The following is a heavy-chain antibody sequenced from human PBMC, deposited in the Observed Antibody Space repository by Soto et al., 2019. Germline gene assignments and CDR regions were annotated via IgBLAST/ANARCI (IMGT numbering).Heavy chain of an antibody. D-gene: IGHD5-18*01. CDR1: GISTSSYW. Sequence: PGGSLRLSYAASGISTSSYWMCWVRQAPGRGLEWVASIKNDGSEKYYMDSLKGRFTISRDNALSSLYLQMNSLRAEDTAVYFCVTGYHSDYWGQGTLVTVSS. CDR3: VTGYHSDY. J-gene: IGHJ4*02. V-gene: IGHV3-7*03. CDR2: IKNDGSEK.